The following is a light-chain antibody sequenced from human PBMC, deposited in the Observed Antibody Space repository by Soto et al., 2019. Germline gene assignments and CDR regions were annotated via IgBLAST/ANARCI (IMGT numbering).Light chain of an antibody. J-gene: IGLJ2*01. V-gene: IGLV1-47*03. CDR2: RNT. Sequence: QSVLSQPPSASGTPGQTVNIFCSGSDSNIGRNFVSWYQQIPGAAPKLLISRNTQRPSGVPARFSGSKSGTSASLAISGLWSEDEADYDCAAWDDSPGGHVVFGGGTQLTVL. CDR1: DSNIGRNF. CDR3: AAWDDSPGGHVV.